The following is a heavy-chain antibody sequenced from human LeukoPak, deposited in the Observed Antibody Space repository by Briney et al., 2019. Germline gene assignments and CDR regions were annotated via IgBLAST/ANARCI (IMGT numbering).Heavy chain of an antibody. CDR2: ISSSSSYI. V-gene: IGHV3-21*04. D-gene: IGHD3-9*01. CDR3: AKDCSALRPYYDILTGPYTPYYYYGMDV. J-gene: IGHJ6*02. CDR1: GFTFSSYS. Sequence: PGGSLRLSCAASGFTFSSYSMNWVRQAPGKGLEWVSSISSSSSYIYYADSVKGRFTISRDNSKNTLYLQMNSLRAEDTAVYYCAKDCSALRPYYDILTGPYTPYYYYGMDVWGQGTTVTVSS.